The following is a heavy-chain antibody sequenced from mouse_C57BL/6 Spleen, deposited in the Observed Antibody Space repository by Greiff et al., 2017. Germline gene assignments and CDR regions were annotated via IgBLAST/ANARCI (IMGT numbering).Heavy chain of an antibody. Sequence: VQLQQPGAELVRPGSSVKLSCKASGYTFTSYWMDWVKQRPGQGLEWIGNIYPSDSATQYNQNFKDKATLTVDKSSNTAYMHLSSLTSEDSAVYYCARGVSTMVTTRSMDYWGQGTSVTVSS. CDR3: ARGVSTMVTTRSMDY. V-gene: IGHV1-61*01. D-gene: IGHD2-2*01. CDR2: IYPSDSAT. J-gene: IGHJ4*01. CDR1: GYTFTSYW.